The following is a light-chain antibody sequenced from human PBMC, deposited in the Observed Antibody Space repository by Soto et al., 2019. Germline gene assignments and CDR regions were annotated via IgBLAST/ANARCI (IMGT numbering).Light chain of an antibody. CDR3: SSFTSSSTPRV. CDR2: EVS. J-gene: IGLJ3*02. CDR1: SSDVGAYNY. V-gene: IGLV2-14*01. Sequence: QSALTQPASVPGSPGQSITISCTGTSSDVGAYNYVSWYQQQPGKAPKLMIYEVSNRPSGVSNRFSGSKSGNTASLTLSGLQAEDEADYYCSSFTSSSTPRVFGGGTKLTVL.